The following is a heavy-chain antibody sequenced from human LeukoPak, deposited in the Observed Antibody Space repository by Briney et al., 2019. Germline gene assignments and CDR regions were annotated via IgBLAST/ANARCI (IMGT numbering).Heavy chain of an antibody. CDR1: GGSFSGYY. Sequence: SETLSLTCAVYGGSFSGYYWSWVRQPPGKGLEWIGEINHSGSTNYNPSLTSRVTISVDTSKNQFSLKLSSVTAADTAVYYCATTGYSSSWTRRPPYYFHYWGQGTLVTVSS. D-gene: IGHD6-13*01. CDR3: ATTGYSSSWTRRPPYYFHY. CDR2: INHSGST. J-gene: IGHJ4*02. V-gene: IGHV4-34*01.